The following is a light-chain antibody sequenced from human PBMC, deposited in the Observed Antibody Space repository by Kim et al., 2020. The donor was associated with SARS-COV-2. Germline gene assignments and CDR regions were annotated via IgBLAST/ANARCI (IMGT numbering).Light chain of an antibody. CDR1: KSVMSHL. J-gene: IGKJ1*01. CDR3: QYYGQR. CDR2: RAA. V-gene: IGKV3-20*01. Sequence: RSLSPGGRITPAGRASKSVMSHLIAWYQQKPGQAPRLLIHRAASRATGIPDRFSGSGSGTDFTLTISRLEPEDFAVYYCQYYGQRFGQGTKVDIK.